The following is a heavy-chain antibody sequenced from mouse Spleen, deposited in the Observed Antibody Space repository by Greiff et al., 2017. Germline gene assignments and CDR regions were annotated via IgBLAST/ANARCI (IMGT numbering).Heavy chain of an antibody. V-gene: IGHV10-1*01. CDR2: IRSKSNNYAT. CDR1: GFSFNTYA. CDR3: VREDGYYPWFAY. J-gene: IGHJ3*01. Sequence: DVKLVESGGGLVQPKGSLKLSCAASGFSFNTYAMNWVRQAPGKGLEWVARIRSKSNNYATYYADSVKDRFTISRDDSESMLYLQMNNLKTEDTAMYYCVREDGYYPWFAYWGQGTLVTVSA. D-gene: IGHD2-3*01.